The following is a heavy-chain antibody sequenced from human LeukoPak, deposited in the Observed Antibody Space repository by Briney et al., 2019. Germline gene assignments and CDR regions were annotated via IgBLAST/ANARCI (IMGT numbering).Heavy chain of an antibody. Sequence: PSQTLSLTCTVSGGSISSGGYYWSWIRQHPGKGLEWIGYIYYSGSTYYNPSLKSRVTILVDTSKNQLSLKLSSVTAADTAVYYCARYCSSTSCTYYYYYGMDVWGKGTTVTVSS. CDR3: ARYCSSTSCTYYYYYGMDV. J-gene: IGHJ6*04. V-gene: IGHV4-31*03. CDR2: IYYSGST. CDR1: GGSISSGGYY. D-gene: IGHD2-2*01.